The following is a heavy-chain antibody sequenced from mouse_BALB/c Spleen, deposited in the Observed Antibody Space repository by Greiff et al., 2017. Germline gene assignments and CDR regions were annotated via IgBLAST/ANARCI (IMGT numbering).Heavy chain of an antibody. J-gene: IGHJ3*01. Sequence: EVQRVESGGGLVKSGGSLKLSCAASGFTFSDYYMYWVRQTPEKRLEWVATISDGGSYTYYPDSVKGRFTISRDNAKNNLYLQMSSLKSEDTAMYYCARDYYRYDEAWFAYWGHGTLVTVSA. CDR2: ISDGGSYT. V-gene: IGHV5-4*02. D-gene: IGHD2-14*01. CDR1: GFTFSDYY. CDR3: ARDYYRYDEAWFAY.